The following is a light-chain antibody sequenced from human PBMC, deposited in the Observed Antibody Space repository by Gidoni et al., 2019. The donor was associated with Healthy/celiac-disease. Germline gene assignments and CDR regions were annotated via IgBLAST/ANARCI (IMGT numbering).Light chain of an antibody. CDR2: DAS. V-gene: IGKV3-11*01. J-gene: IGKJ1*01. Sequence: EIVLTQSPATLSLSPGERATLSCRASQSVSSYLAWYQQKPGQAPRLLIYDASNRAPGIPARFSGSGSGTDFTLTISSLEPEDFAVYYCQQRSNWPWTFXQXTKVEIK. CDR1: QSVSSY. CDR3: QQRSNWPWT.